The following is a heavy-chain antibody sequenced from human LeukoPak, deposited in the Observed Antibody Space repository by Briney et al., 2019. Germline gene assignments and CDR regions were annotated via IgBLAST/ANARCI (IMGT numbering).Heavy chain of an antibody. CDR2: IKSDGST. V-gene: IGHV3-74*01. J-gene: IGHJ1*01. CDR1: GFTFSSYW. CDR3: ARAPSEIGGYYPEYFRR. D-gene: IGHD3-22*01. Sequence: GGSLRLSCAASGFTFSSYWMHWVRQAPGKGLVWVSRIKSDGSTNYADSVKGRFTISRDNAKNTLSLQMNSLRAEDTGVYYCARAPSEIGGYYPEYFRRWGQGTLVTVSS.